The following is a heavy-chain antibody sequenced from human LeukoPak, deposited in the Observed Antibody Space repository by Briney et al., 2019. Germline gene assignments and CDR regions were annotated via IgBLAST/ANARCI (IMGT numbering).Heavy chain of an antibody. Sequence: GGSLRLSCAASGFTFSRYWMHWVRQTPGKGLVWVSRINSDGSSTRYADSVKDRFTISRDNAKNTLYLQMNSLRAEDTAVYYCARSHYYDASGYLSYQYGLDVWGQGTTVTVSS. J-gene: IGHJ6*02. CDR3: ARSHYYDASGYLSYQYGLDV. CDR1: GFTFSRYW. CDR2: INSDGSST. D-gene: IGHD3-22*01. V-gene: IGHV3-74*01.